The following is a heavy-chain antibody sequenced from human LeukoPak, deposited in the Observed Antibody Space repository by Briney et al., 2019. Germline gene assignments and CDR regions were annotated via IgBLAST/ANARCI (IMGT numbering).Heavy chain of an antibody. CDR3: AKAGYYYGSGSLDY. CDR2: ISGSGDDT. V-gene: IGHV3-23*01. J-gene: IGHJ4*02. D-gene: IGHD3-10*01. CDR1: GFTFSSYA. Sequence: HPGGSLRLSCAASGFTFSSYAMHWVRQAPGKGLEWLSYISGSGDDTNYADSVRGRFTISRDNAKNTLYLQMNSLRAGDTAVYYCAKAGYYYGSGSLDYWGQGTLVTVSS.